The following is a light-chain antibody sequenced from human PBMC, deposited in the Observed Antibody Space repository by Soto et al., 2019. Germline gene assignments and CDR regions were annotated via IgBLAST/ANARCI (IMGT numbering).Light chain of an antibody. V-gene: IGKV1-5*03. CDR2: TAS. J-gene: IGKJ1*01. CDR1: QSISNR. CDR3: QQYNTYSWT. Sequence: DIQMTQFPSTLSASVGDRVTITCRASQSISNRLAWFQQKSGEAPNLLIHTASSLESGVPSRFSGSGSGTEFTLTISSLQPDDFATYYCQQYNTYSWTFGQGTKVEIK.